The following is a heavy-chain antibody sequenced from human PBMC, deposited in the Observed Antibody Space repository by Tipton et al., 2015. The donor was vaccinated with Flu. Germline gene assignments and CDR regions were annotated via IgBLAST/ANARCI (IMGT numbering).Heavy chain of an antibody. CDR3: ARDLPLYDSSGYFQDAFDI. J-gene: IGHJ3*02. CDR2: ISAYNGNT. Sequence: QVQLVQSGAEVKKPGASVKVSCKASGYTFTSYGISWVRQAPGQGLEWMGWISAYNGNTHYAQKLQGRVTMTTDTSTSTAYMELRSLRSDDTAVYYCARDLPLYDSSGYFQDAFDIWGQGTMVTVSS. V-gene: IGHV1-18*01. D-gene: IGHD3-22*01. CDR1: GYTFTSYG.